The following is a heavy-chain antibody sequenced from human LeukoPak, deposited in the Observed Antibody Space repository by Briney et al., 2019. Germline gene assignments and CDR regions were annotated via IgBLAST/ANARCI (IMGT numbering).Heavy chain of an antibody. CDR2: IYYSGST. J-gene: IGHJ4*02. CDR1: GDSVSSGSYY. CDR3: AREYYDSSGYRFDY. D-gene: IGHD3-22*01. V-gene: IGHV4-61*01. Sequence: PSETLSLTCTVSGDSVSSGSYYWSWIRQPPGKGLEWIGYIYYSGSTNYNPSLKSRVTISVDTSKNQVSLKLSSVTAADTAVYYCAREYYDSSGYRFDYWGQGTLVTVSS.